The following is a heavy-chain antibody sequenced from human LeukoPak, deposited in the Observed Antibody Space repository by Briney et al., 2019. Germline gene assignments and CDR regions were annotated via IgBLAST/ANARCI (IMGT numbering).Heavy chain of an antibody. CDR1: GGSVSSSGYY. CDR2: ISGSGGST. J-gene: IGHJ4*02. CDR3: AKTGGSNWLIDY. V-gene: IGHV3-23*01. D-gene: IGHD6-13*01. Sequence: ETLSLTCTVSGGSVSSSGYYWGWIRQAPGKGLEWVSSISGSGGSTYYADSVKGRFTISRDNSKNTLYLQMNSLRAEDTAVYYCAKTGGSNWLIDYWGQGTLVTVSS.